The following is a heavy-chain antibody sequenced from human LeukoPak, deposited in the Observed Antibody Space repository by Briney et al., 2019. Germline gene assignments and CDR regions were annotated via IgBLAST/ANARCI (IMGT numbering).Heavy chain of an antibody. J-gene: IGHJ4*02. V-gene: IGHV1-18*01. D-gene: IGHD1-1*01. CDR3: ARGPSGGTFDY. Sequence: ASVKVSCKASGYTFTSYGISWVRQAPGQGLEWMGWISAYNGNTNYAQKFQGRVTITADESTSTAYMELSSLRSEDTAVYYCARGPSGGTFDYWGQGTLVTVSS. CDR1: GYTFTSYG. CDR2: ISAYNGNT.